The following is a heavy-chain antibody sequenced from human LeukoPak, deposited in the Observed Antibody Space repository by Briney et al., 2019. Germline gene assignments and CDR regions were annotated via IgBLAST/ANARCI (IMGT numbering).Heavy chain of an antibody. CDR2: IRGGGHGP. D-gene: IGHD4-17*01. J-gene: IGHJ3*02. CDR3: ARDPNGDYVGAFDM. Sequence: GGSLRLSCTVSGIDVSSNYISWVRQAPGKGPEWVAAIRGGGHGPFYADSVRGRFTISRDNSKYTLFLQMDSLRAEDTAVYYCARDPNGDYVGAFDMWGPGTMVTV. CDR1: GIDVSSNY. V-gene: IGHV3-23*01.